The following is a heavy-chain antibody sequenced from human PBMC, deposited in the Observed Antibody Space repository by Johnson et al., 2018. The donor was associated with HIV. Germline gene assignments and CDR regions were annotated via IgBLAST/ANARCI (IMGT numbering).Heavy chain of an antibody. V-gene: IGHV3-30*03. Sequence: QVQLVESGGGLVKPGGSLRLSCAASGFTFSDYYMSWIRQAPGKGLEWVAVISYDASNKYYADSVKGRFTISRDNSKNTLYLQMNSLRTEDTAVYYCARDQSEVDAFDIWGQGTMVTVSS. CDR3: ARDQSEVDAFDI. J-gene: IGHJ3*02. CDR1: GFTFSDYY. CDR2: ISYDASNK.